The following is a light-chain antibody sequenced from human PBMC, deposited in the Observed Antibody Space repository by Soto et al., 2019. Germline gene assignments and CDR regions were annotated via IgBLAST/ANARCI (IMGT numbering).Light chain of an antibody. CDR1: SSDVGSYNY. CDR2: DVS. CDR3: SSYTTSETRV. V-gene: IGLV2-14*03. Sequence: QSALTQPASVSGSPGQSITISCTGTSSDVGSYNYVSWYQHHPGKVPKLMIYDVSSRPSGVSSRFSGSKSGNTASLTISGLQTEDEADYYCSSYTTSETRVFGTGTKVTVL. J-gene: IGLJ1*01.